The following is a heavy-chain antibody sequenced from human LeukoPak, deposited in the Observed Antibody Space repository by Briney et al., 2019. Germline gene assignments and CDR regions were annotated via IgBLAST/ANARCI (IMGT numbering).Heavy chain of an antibody. CDR3: ARSNYYDSRRFDS. CDR2: MYSGGST. J-gene: IGHJ4*02. V-gene: IGHV3-53*01. CDR1: LFTVSGHY. Sequence: GGSLRLSCAVSLFTVSGHYMSWVRQAPGRGLEWVSVMYSGGSTYYADSVKGRFTISRDNSKNTLYLQMHSLRAEDTAVYYCARSNYYDSRRFDSWGQGTLVTVPS. D-gene: IGHD3-22*01.